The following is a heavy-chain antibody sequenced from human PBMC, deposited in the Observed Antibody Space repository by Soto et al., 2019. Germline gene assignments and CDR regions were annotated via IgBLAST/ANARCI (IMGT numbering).Heavy chain of an antibody. J-gene: IGHJ4*02. V-gene: IGHV4-59*01. CDR2: IYYSGST. D-gene: IGHD1-26*01. CDR1: GGSISSYY. Sequence: QVQLQESGPGLVKPSETLSLTCTVSGGSISSYYWSWIRQPPGKGLEWIGYIYYSGSTNYNPSLKSRVTISVDTSKNQFSLKLSSVTAADTAVYYCARQGSGSYSGFDYWGQGTLVTVSS. CDR3: ARQGSGSYSGFDY.